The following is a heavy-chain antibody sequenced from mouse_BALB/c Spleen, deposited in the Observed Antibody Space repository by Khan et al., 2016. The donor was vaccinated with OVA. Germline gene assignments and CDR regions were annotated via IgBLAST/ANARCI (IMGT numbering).Heavy chain of an antibody. V-gene: IGHV1S41*01. D-gene: IGHD1-1*01. CDR2: VSPGSGSP. CDR1: GYTFTSYW. Sequence: DLVKPGASVKLSCKASGYTFTSYWINWIKQRPGQGLEWIGRVSPGSGSPYYNEILQGKATVTVDKSSSTAYLQLNSLSSEDSAAYVCTRSNYWGNSPDAMDDWGRGTSVTVSS. CDR3: TRSNYWGNSPDAMDD. J-gene: IGHJ4*01.